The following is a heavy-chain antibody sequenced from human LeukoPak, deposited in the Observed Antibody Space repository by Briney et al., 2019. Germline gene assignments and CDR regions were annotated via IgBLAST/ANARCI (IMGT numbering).Heavy chain of an antibody. V-gene: IGHV3-23*01. CDR1: GFTFSSYA. CDR2: ISGSGGST. Sequence: PGGSLRLSCAASGFTFSSYAMSWVRQAPGKGLEWVSAISGSGGSTYYADSVKGRFTISRDNSKNTLYLQMNSLRAEDTAVYYCAKAHDILTGYHSPSDYWGQGTLVTVSS. CDR3: AKAHDILTGYHSPSDY. J-gene: IGHJ4*02. D-gene: IGHD3-9*01.